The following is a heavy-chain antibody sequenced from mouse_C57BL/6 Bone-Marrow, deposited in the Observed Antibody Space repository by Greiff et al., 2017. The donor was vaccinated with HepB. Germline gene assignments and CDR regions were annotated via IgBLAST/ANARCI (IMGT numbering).Heavy chain of an antibody. CDR1: GYTFTDYY. CDR2: INPNNGGT. Sequence: EVQLQQSGPELVKPGASVKISCKASGYTFTDYYMNWVKQSHGKSLEWIGDINPNNGGTSYNQKFKGKATLTVDKSSSTAYMELRSLTSEDSAVYYCARSNDYDSYAMDYWGQGTSVTVSS. D-gene: IGHD2-4*01. CDR3: ARSNDYDSYAMDY. J-gene: IGHJ4*01. V-gene: IGHV1-26*01.